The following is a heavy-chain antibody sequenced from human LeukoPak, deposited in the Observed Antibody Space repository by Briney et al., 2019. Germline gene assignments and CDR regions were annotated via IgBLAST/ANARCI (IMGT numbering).Heavy chain of an antibody. V-gene: IGHV1-2*02. Sequence: ASVKVSCKASGYTFTFYYMHWVRQAPGQGLEWMGWINPNSGGTNYAQKLQGRVTMTRDTSISTAYMELSRLRSDDTAVYYCARDHAAYSSSWYDFDYWGQGTLVTVSS. J-gene: IGHJ4*02. D-gene: IGHD6-13*01. CDR3: ARDHAAYSSSWYDFDY. CDR1: GYTFTFYY. CDR2: INPNSGGT.